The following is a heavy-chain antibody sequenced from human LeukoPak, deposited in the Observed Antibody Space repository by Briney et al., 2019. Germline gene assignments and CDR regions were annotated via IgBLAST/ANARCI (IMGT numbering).Heavy chain of an antibody. J-gene: IGHJ4*02. V-gene: IGHV1-8*01. D-gene: IGHD4-17*01. Sequence: ASVKVSCKASGYTFTSYDINWVRQATGQGLEWMGWMNPNSGNTGYAQKIQGRVTMTRNTSISTAYMELSSLRSEDTAVYYCATAFRGNYGDYGGIVSWGQGTLVTVSS. CDR1: GYTFTSYD. CDR2: MNPNSGNT. CDR3: ATAFRGNYGDYGGIVS.